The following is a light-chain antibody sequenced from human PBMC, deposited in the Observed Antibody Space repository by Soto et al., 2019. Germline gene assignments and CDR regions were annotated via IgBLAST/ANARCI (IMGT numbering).Light chain of an antibody. J-gene: IGKJ1*01. CDR3: QQYGSSSWT. CDR1: QSVRSSY. Sequence: EIVLTQSPGTLSLPPGERATLSCRASQSVRSSYLAWYQQKFGQAPRLLIYGASSRATGIPDRFSGSGSGTDFTLTISRLEPEDFPVYYCQQYGSSSWTFGQGTKVDIK. CDR2: GAS. V-gene: IGKV3-20*01.